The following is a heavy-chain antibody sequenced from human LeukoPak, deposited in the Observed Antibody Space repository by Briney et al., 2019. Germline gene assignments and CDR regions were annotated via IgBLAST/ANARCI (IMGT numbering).Heavy chain of an antibody. CDR3: AREARAAAGNNYYYYMDV. J-gene: IGHJ6*03. D-gene: IGHD6-13*01. CDR1: GGSISSCY. V-gene: IGHV4-59*01. Sequence: PSETLSLTCTVSGGSISSCYWSWIRQPPGKGLEWIGYIYYSGSTNYNPSLKSRVTISVDTSKNQFSLKLSSVTAADTAVYYCAREARAAAGNNYYYYMDVWGKGTTVTVSS. CDR2: IYYSGST.